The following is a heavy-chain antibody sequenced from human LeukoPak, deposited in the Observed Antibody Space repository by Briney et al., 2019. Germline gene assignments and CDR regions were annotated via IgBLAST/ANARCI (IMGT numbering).Heavy chain of an antibody. CDR2: ISSSSSYI. V-gene: IGHV3-21*01. CDR3: ARALITMVRGVIVAFDI. D-gene: IGHD3-10*01. Sequence: GGSLRLSCAASGFTFSSYSMNWVRQAPGKGLEWVSSISSSSSYIYYADSVKGRFTISRDNAKNSLYLQMNGLRAEDTAVYYCARALITMVRGVIVAFDIWGQGTMVTVSS. J-gene: IGHJ3*02. CDR1: GFTFSSYS.